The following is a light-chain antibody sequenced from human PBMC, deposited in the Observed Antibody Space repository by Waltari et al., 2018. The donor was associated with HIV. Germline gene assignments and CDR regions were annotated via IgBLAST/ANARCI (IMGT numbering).Light chain of an antibody. V-gene: IGLV7-43*01. Sequence: QTVVTQEPSLTVSPGGTVTLTCASSTGAVISGYFPNWFQQKPGQAPRALIYSTKNKHPRTPALFSCSRLWGKAALTLSGVQPEDEAEYHCLLSFGGAQVFGGGTKLTVL. CDR2: STK. CDR1: TGAVISGYF. J-gene: IGLJ3*02. CDR3: LLSFGGAQV.